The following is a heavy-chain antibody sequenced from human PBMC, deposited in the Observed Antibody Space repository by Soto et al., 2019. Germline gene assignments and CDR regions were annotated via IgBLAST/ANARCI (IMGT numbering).Heavy chain of an antibody. V-gene: IGHV3-33*01. Sequence: PGGSLRLSCAASGFTFSSYGMHWVRQAPGKGLEWVAVIWYDGSNKYYADSVKGRFTISRDNSKNTRYLQMNSLRAEDTAVYYCARDRRGDIVVVPAPTYGMDVWGQGTTVTVSS. CDR3: ARDRRGDIVVVPAPTYGMDV. D-gene: IGHD2-2*01. J-gene: IGHJ6*02. CDR1: GFTFSSYG. CDR2: IWYDGSNK.